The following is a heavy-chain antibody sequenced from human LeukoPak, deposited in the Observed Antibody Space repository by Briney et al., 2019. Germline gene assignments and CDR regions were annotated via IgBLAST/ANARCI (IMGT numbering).Heavy chain of an antibody. D-gene: IGHD3-22*01. CDR2: ISSSSSTI. V-gene: IGHV3-48*02. CDR1: GFTFSSYS. CDR3: AREGRNYYDSSGYLTDKFDY. Sequence: GGSLRFSCAASGFTFSSYSMNWVRQAPGKGLMWVSYISSSSSTIYYADSVKGRFTISRDNAKNSLYLQMNSLRDEDTAVYYCAREGRNYYDSSGYLTDKFDYWGQGTLVTVSS. J-gene: IGHJ4*02.